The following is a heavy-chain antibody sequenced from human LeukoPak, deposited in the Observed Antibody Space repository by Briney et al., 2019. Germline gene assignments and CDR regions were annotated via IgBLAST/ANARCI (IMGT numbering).Heavy chain of an antibody. CDR3: ARDRSLSHSYYGSGTPLHAFDI. CDR1: GYTFTSYD. Sequence: ASVKVSCKASGYTFTSYDINWVRQAPGQGLEWMGIINPSGGSTSYAQKFQGRVTMTRDTSTSTVYMELSSLRSEDTAVYYCARDRSLSHSYYGSGTPLHAFDIWGQGTMVTVSS. D-gene: IGHD3-10*01. J-gene: IGHJ3*02. CDR2: INPSGGST. V-gene: IGHV1-46*01.